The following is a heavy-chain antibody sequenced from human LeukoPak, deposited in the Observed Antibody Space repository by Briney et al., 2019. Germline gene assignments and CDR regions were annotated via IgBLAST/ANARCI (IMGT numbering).Heavy chain of an antibody. J-gene: IGHJ4*02. D-gene: IGHD4-17*01. CDR1: GFTFSSYG. CDR2: IWYDGSNK. Sequence: PGGSLRLSCAASGFTFSSYGMHWVRQAPGKGLEWVAVIWYDGSNKYYADSVKGRVTISRDNSKNTLYLQMNSLRAEDTAVYYCAGDPHGDYVLDYWGQGTLVTVSS. V-gene: IGHV3-33*01. CDR3: AGDPHGDYVLDY.